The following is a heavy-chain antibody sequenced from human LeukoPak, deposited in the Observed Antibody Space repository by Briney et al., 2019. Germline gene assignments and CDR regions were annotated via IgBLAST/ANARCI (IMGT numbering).Heavy chain of an antibody. D-gene: IGHD2-8*01. CDR1: GGTFSSYD. V-gene: IGHV1-8*02. CDR3: TRRANGRRYNWFDT. CDR2: MNPHSDNT. J-gene: IGHJ5*02. Sequence: ASVKVSCKASGGTFSSYDINWVRQATGQELEWMGWMNPHSDNTAYAQKFQGRVTMTKNTSISTAYMELSSLRSDDTAVYYCTRRANGRRYNWFDTWGQGTLVTVSS.